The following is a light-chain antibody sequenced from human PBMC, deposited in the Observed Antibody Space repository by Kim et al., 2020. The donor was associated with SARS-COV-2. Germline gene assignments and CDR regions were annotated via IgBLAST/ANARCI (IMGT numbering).Light chain of an antibody. J-gene: IGKJ3*01. CDR2: DAS. CDR1: QRISIY. V-gene: IGKV1-39*01. Sequence: AVGDRVTITCRASQRISIYLNWYQQKPGKAPKLLIYDASRLQSGVPPRFSGSGSETDFTLTIGSLQPEDFAIYYCQQSYSTPLFTFGPGTKVDIK. CDR3: QQSYSTPLFT.